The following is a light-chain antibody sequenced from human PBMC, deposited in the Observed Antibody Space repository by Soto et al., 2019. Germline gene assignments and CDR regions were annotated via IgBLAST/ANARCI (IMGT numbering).Light chain of an antibody. Sequence: AIRMTQSPSSFSASTGDRVTITCRASQGISSYLAWYQQKPGKAPKLLIYAASTLQSGVPSRFSGSGSGTDFTLTISCLQSEDFATYYCQQYYSYPRLTFGGWTKVEIK. CDR2: AAS. V-gene: IGKV1-8*01. CDR3: QQYYSYPRLT. J-gene: IGKJ4*01. CDR1: QGISSY.